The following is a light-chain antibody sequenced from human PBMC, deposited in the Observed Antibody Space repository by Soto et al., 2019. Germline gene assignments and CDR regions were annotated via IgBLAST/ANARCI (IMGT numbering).Light chain of an antibody. CDR1: QSVNSN. CDR3: QQYNTRPWT. Sequence: ETVMTQSPATLSVSPGERATLSCWASQSVNSNLAWYQQKLGQAPRVLIYGASTRATGIPARFSGSGSETEFILTISSLQSEDSATYYCQQYNTRPWTFGQGTKVEIK. V-gene: IGKV3-15*01. CDR2: GAS. J-gene: IGKJ1*01.